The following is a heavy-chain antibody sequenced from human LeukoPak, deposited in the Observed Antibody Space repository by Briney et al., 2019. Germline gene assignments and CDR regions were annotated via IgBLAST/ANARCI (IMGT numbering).Heavy chain of an antibody. CDR2: ISGSSTAT. V-gene: IGHV3-48*02. Sequence: GGSLRLSCAASGLTFSSSNMHWVRQAPGKGLEWVSFISGSSTATQYADSVKGRFTISRDIGRKALHLQVNSLRDEDTAVYYCARGGGRSYSDAFDIWGQGTVVTVSS. CDR3: ARGGGRSYSDAFDI. CDR1: GLTFSSSN. J-gene: IGHJ3*02. D-gene: IGHD1-26*01.